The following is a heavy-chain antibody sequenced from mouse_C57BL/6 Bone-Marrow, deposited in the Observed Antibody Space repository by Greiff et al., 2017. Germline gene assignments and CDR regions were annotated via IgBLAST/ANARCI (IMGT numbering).Heavy chain of an antibody. CDR1: GYTFTNYW. CDR2: IYPGGGYP. CDR3: AREGSGGAMDY. Sequence: VQLQQSGAELVRPGTSVKMSCKASGYTFTNYWIGWAKQRPGHGLEWIGYIYPGGGYPNSNEKFKGKATLTADKSYSTAYMEFSRLTSEDSAIDDCAREGSGGAMDYWGQGTSVTVSS. J-gene: IGHJ4*01. V-gene: IGHV1-63*01. D-gene: IGHD4-1*01.